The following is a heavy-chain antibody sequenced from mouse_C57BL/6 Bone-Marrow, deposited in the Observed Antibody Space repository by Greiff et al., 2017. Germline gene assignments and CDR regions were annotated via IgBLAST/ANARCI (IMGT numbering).Heavy chain of an antibody. CDR1: GYTFTDYY. D-gene: IGHD2-1*01. CDR2: INPYNGGT. J-gene: IGHJ2*01. Sequence: EVKLQESGPVLVKPGASVKMSCKASGYTFTDYYMNWVKQSHGKSLEWIGVINPYNGGTSYNQKFKGKATLTVDKSSSTAYMELNSLTSEDSAVYYCFYYGPDYWGQGTTLTVSS. CDR3: FYYGPDY. V-gene: IGHV1-19*01.